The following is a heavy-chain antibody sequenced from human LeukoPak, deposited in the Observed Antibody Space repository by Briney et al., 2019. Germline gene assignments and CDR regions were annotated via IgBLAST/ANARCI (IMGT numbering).Heavy chain of an antibody. D-gene: IGHD2-15*01. J-gene: IGHJ4*02. CDR1: GYTFTSYY. CDR3: ARDDDCSGGSCYSDY. Sequence: ASVKDSCKASGYTFTSYYMHWVRQAPGQGLEWMGIINPSGDTTSYAQKFQGRVTITADKSTSTAYMELSSLRSEDTAVYYCARDDDCSGGSCYSDYWGQGTLVTVSS. CDR2: INPSGDTT. V-gene: IGHV1-46*01.